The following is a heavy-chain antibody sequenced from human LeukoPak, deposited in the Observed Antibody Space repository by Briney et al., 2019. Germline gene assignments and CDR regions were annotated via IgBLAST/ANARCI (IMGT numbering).Heavy chain of an antibody. CDR3: ARDHARLYKHCSSTSCPRRYFDY. D-gene: IGHD2-2*01. Sequence: PGGSLRLSCAASGFTFSSYAMHWVRQAPGKGLEWVAVISYDGSNKYYADSVKGRFTISRDNSKNTLYLQMNSLRAGDTAVYYCARDHARLYKHCSSTSCPRRYFDYWGQGTLVTVSS. V-gene: IGHV3-30-3*01. CDR2: ISYDGSNK. CDR1: GFTFSSYA. J-gene: IGHJ4*02.